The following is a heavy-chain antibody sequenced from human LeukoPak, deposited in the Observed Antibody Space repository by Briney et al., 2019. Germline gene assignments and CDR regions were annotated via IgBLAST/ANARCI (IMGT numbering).Heavy chain of an antibody. CDR2: MYYIGST. CDR1: GASMTSNY. CDR3: ARGSHNILS. Sequence: PSETLSLTCTVSGASMTSNYWSWIRQPPGKGLEWIAYMYYIGSTNYNPSLKSRVTISVDTSKNQFSLKLSSVTAADTAVYYCARGSHNILSWGQGTLVTVSS. D-gene: IGHD3-9*01. V-gene: IGHV4-59*01. J-gene: IGHJ4*02.